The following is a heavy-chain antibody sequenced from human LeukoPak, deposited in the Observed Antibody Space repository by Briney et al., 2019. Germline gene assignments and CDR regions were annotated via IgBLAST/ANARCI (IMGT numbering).Heavy chain of an antibody. J-gene: IGHJ6*02. D-gene: IGHD6-19*01. Sequence: GASVKVSCKASVYTFTSYGISWGRQAPGQGREWVGGISAYNGNTNYAQKLQGRVTMTTDTSTSTAYMELRSLRSDDTAVYYCARDLGYSSGWYDPYYYYGMDVWGQGTTVTVSS. CDR1: VYTFTSYG. CDR2: ISAYNGNT. V-gene: IGHV1-18*01. CDR3: ARDLGYSSGWYDPYYYYGMDV.